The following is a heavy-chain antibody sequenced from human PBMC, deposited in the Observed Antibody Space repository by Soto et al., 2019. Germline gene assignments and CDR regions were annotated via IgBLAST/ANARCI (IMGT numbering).Heavy chain of an antibody. Sequence: PSETLSLTCAVSGGSISSSNWWSWVRHPPGKGLEWIGEIYHSGSTNYNPSLKSRVTISVDKSKNQFSLKLSSVTAADTAVYYCARGSVVRGVAYYGMDVWGQGTTVTVSS. CDR3: ARGSVVRGVAYYGMDV. D-gene: IGHD3-10*01. CDR2: IYHSGST. J-gene: IGHJ6*02. CDR1: GGSISSSNW. V-gene: IGHV4-4*02.